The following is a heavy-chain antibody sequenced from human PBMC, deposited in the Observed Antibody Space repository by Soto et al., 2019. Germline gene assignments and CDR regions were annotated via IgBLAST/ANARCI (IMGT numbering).Heavy chain of an antibody. D-gene: IGHD3-22*01. J-gene: IGHJ4*02. CDR2: ISSSSSYI. CDR1: GFTFSSYS. CDR3: ASASDYDSSGYYYRGLDY. V-gene: IGHV3-21*01. Sequence: GGSLRLSCAASGFTFSSYSMNWVRQAPGKGLEWVSSISSSSSYIYYADSVKGRFTISRDNAKNSLYLQMNSLGAEDTAVYYCASASDYDSSGYYYRGLDYWGQGTLVTVSS.